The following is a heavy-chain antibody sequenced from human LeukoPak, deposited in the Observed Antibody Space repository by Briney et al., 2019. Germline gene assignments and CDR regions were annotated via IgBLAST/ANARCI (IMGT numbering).Heavy chain of an antibody. Sequence: GGSLRLSCAASGFTFSSYSMNWVRQAPGKGLEWVSSISRSSSYIYYGDSVKGRFTISRDNSKNTLYLQMNSLRAEDTAVYYCAKDREAYSSGWIDYWGQGTLVTVSS. CDR2: ISRSSSYI. J-gene: IGHJ4*02. CDR1: GFTFSSYS. CDR3: AKDREAYSSGWIDY. D-gene: IGHD6-19*01. V-gene: IGHV3-21*04.